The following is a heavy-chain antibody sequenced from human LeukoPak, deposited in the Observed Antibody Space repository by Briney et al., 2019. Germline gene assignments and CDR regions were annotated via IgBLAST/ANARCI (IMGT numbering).Heavy chain of an antibody. J-gene: IGHJ4*02. Sequence: GASVKVSCKASGYTFISYYMHWVRQAPGQGLEWMGAINPSGGSTSYAQKFQGRVTMTRDTSTSTVCMELSSLRSEDTAVYYCARGTGLGGDYVSNWGQGTLVTVSS. D-gene: IGHD4-17*01. CDR3: ARGTGLGGDYVSN. V-gene: IGHV1-46*01. CDR2: INPSGGST. CDR1: GYTFISYY.